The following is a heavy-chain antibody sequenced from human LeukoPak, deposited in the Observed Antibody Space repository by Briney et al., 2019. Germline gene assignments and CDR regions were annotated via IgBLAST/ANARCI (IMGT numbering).Heavy chain of an antibody. V-gene: IGHV3-74*01. CDR3: AKDPDLYGSGSYYSDY. J-gene: IGHJ4*02. CDR1: GFTVSNYW. Sequence: GGSLRLSCAASGFTVSNYWMSWVRQAPGKGLVWISRISGDGRTISYADPVKGRFTISRDNSKNTLYLQMNSLRAEDTAVYYCAKDPDLYGSGSYYSDYWGQGTLVTVSS. CDR2: ISGDGRTI. D-gene: IGHD3-10*01.